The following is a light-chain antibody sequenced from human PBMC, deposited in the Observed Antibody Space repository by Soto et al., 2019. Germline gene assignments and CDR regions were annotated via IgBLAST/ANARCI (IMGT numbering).Light chain of an antibody. J-gene: IGLJ2*01. Sequence: SYELTQAPSVSVAPGQPATITCGGANIGGKSVHWYQQKPGQAPILVVDDDRDRPSAIPERFSGSSSGNTATLTISRVEAEDEADYWCQVWDPDSDHAIFGGGTQLTVL. CDR2: DDR. V-gene: IGLV3-21*02. CDR1: NIGGKS. CDR3: QVWDPDSDHAI.